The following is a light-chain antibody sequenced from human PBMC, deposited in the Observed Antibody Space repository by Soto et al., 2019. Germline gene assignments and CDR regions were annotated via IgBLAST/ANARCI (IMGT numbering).Light chain of an antibody. CDR2: GNS. V-gene: IGLV1-40*01. J-gene: IGLJ3*02. Sequence: QLVLTQPPSVSGAPGQRVTISCTGSRSNIGAGYDVHWYQQLPGTAPKLLIYGNSNRPSGVPDRFSGSKSGTSASLAITGLQAEDAADYYCQSYDSSLSGWLFGGGTKLTVL. CDR3: QSYDSSLSGWL. CDR1: RSNIGAGYD.